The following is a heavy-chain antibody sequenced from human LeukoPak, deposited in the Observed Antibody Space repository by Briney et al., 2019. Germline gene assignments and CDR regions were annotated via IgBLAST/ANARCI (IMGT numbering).Heavy chain of an antibody. CDR3: AKDQSRITSIGVNDY. Sequence: GRSLRLSCAASGFTLRGYGMHWVRQAPGKGLEWVSAISGSGGSTYYADSVKGRFTISRDNSKNTLYLQMNSLRAEDTAVYYCAKDQSRITSIGVNDYWGQGTLVTVSS. CDR2: ISGSGGST. V-gene: IGHV3-23*01. J-gene: IGHJ4*02. D-gene: IGHD5-24*01. CDR1: GFTLRGYG.